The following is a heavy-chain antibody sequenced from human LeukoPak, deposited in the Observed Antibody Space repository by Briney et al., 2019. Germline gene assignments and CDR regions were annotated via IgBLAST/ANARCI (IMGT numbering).Heavy chain of an antibody. Sequence: ASVKVSCKASGGTFSSYAISWVRQAPGQGLEWMGWMNPNSGNTGYAQKFQGRVTMTRNTSISTAYMELSSLRSEDTAVYYCARGKQWLVTWGQGTLVTVSS. CDR2: MNPNSGNT. V-gene: IGHV1-8*02. J-gene: IGHJ5*02. CDR1: GGTFSSYA. CDR3: ARGKQWLVT. D-gene: IGHD6-19*01.